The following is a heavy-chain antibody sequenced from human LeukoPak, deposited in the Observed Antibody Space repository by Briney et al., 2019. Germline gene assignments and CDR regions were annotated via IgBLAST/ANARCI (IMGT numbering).Heavy chain of an antibody. CDR3: AKASYYYGSGSPST. D-gene: IGHD3-10*01. V-gene: IGHV3-23*01. J-gene: IGHJ4*02. CDR2: ISGSGGST. Sequence: PGGSLRLSCAASGFTFSSYAMSWARQAPGKGLEWVSAISGSGGSTYYADSVKGRFTISRDNSKNTLYLQMNSLRAEDTAVYYCAKASYYYGSGSPSTWGQGTLVAVSS. CDR1: GFTFSSYA.